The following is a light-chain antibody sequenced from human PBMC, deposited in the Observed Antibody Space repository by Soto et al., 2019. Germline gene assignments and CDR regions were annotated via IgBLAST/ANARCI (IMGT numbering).Light chain of an antibody. J-gene: IGLJ2*01. V-gene: IGLV2-23*01. CDR1: SDVVGNYNL. CDR3: CSSASRTRPVV. Sequence: QSALTQPASVSGSPGQSITISCTGTSDVVGNYNLVSWYQQHPGKAPKLIIYEGNKRPSGVSNRFSGSKSANTAPLTITGLRAEDEADYYCCSSASRTRPVVFGGGTKLTVL. CDR2: EGN.